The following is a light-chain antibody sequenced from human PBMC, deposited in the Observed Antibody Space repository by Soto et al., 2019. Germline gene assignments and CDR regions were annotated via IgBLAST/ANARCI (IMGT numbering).Light chain of an antibody. CDR2: TTN. J-gene: IGLJ3*02. CDR3: LLYYGGAHLV. Sequence: CASNTGAVTSGNYASWFQQKPGQAPRTLIYTTNNKHSWTPARFSGSLLGDKAALTVSGVQPEDEADYYCLLYYGGAHLVFGGGTQLTVL. CDR1: TGAVTSGNY. V-gene: IGLV7-43*01.